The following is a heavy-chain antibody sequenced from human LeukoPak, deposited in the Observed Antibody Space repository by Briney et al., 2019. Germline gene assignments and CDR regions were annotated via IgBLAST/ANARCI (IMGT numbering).Heavy chain of an antibody. Sequence: ASVTVSCKTSGFTFTNYGFSWVRQAPGQGLEWVGWISVYNGDTKYAQKLQGRVTMTTDTSTGTVYMELRSLRSDDTAVYFCAREGYFGSGIDYYYGMDVWGQGTQVTVSS. V-gene: IGHV1-18*01. D-gene: IGHD3-10*01. J-gene: IGHJ6*02. CDR2: ISVYNGDT. CDR3: AREGYFGSGIDYYYGMDV. CDR1: GFTFTNYG.